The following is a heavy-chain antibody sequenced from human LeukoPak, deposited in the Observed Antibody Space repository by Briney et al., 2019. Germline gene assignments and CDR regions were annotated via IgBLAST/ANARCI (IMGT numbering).Heavy chain of an antibody. Sequence: HPGGSLRLSCAASGFTFSSYWMNWARQAPGKGLEWVASINHNGNTNYYVDSVKDRFTISRDNAKNSLYLQMSNLRAEDTAVYFCARGGGLDVWGQGATVTVSS. CDR1: GFTFSSYW. CDR2: INHNGNTN. V-gene: IGHV3-7*03. CDR3: ARGGGLDV. J-gene: IGHJ6*02. D-gene: IGHD3-16*01.